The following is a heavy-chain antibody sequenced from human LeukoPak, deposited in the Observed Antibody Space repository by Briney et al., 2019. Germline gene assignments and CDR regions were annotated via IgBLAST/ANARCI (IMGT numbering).Heavy chain of an antibody. CDR3: ARGNYSSAY. J-gene: IGHJ4*02. Sequence: GSLRLSCAASGFTFSDYYMGWIRQAPGKRLEWIGYIYHTGRTTYNPSFKSRVTISVDMSKNQFSLKLNSVTAADTAMYYCARGNYSSAYWGRGTLVIVSS. CDR2: IYHTGRT. D-gene: IGHD3-22*01. CDR1: GFTFSDYY. V-gene: IGHV4-59*01.